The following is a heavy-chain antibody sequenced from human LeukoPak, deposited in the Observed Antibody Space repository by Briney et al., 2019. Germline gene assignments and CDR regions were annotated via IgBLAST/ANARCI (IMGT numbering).Heavy chain of an antibody. Sequence: GGSLRLSCAASGFTVSSNYMSWVRQAPGKGLEWVSFIYSGGRTDYADSVKGRFTISRDNSKNTLYLQMNSLRAEDTAIYYCAKPARVGAVDYWGQGTLVTVSS. V-gene: IGHV3-53*01. D-gene: IGHD6-13*01. J-gene: IGHJ4*02. CDR1: GFTVSSNY. CDR2: IYSGGRT. CDR3: AKPARVGAVDY.